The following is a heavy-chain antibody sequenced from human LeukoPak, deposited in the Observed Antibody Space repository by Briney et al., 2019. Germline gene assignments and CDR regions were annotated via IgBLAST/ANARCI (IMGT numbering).Heavy chain of an antibody. J-gene: IGHJ5*02. V-gene: IGHV4-34*01. CDR2: INHSGST. Sequence: SETLSLTCAVYGGSFSGYYWSWIRQPPGKGLEWIGEINHSGSTNYNPSLKSRVTISVDTSKNQFSLKLSSVTAADTAVYCCARGVCTSCYRRGSYWFDPWGQGTLVTVSS. D-gene: IGHD2-2*01. CDR3: ARGVCTSCYRRGSYWFDP. CDR1: GGSFSGYY.